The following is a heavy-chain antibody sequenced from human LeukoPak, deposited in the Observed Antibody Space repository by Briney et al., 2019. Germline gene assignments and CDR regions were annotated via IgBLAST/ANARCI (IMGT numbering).Heavy chain of an antibody. Sequence: GGPLSLSCAVSGFPFSDFAMSWVRQAPGKGLEWVSSISSGSRYIYYADSVKGRFTISRDNAKNSLLLQMNSLRAEDTAVYYCASPIAARSDFDYWGQGTLVTVSS. V-gene: IGHV3-21*01. CDR3: ASPIAARSDFDY. CDR1: GFPFSDFA. D-gene: IGHD6-6*01. CDR2: ISSGSRYI. J-gene: IGHJ4*02.